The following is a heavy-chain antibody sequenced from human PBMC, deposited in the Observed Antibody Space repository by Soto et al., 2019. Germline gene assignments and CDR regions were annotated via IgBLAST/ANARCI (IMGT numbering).Heavy chain of an antibody. V-gene: IGHV3-48*02. CDR1: GFTFGSYS. Sequence: PGGSLRLSCAASGFTFGSYSMNWVRQAPGKGLEWVSYISSSSSTIYYADSVKGRFTISRDNAKNSLYLQMNSLRDEDTAVYYCARDVYSSGWYWHYYYYGMDVWGQGTTVTVSS. CDR2: ISSSSSTI. J-gene: IGHJ6*02. D-gene: IGHD6-19*01. CDR3: ARDVYSSGWYWHYYYYGMDV.